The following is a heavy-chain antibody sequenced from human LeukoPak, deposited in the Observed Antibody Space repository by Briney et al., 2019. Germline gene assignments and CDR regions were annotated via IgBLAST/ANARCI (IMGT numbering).Heavy chain of an antibody. V-gene: IGHV6-1*01. CDR3: ARDYYGSGSYYGYYYYYYMDV. Sequence: SQTLSLTCAISGDSVSSNSAAWNWIRQSPSRGLEWLGRTYYRSKWYNDYAVSVKSRITINPDTSKNQFSLQLNSVTPEDTAVYYCARDYYGSGSYYGYYYYYYMDVWGKGTTVTVSS. CDR2: TYYRSKWYN. D-gene: IGHD3-10*01. CDR1: GDSVSSNSAA. J-gene: IGHJ6*03.